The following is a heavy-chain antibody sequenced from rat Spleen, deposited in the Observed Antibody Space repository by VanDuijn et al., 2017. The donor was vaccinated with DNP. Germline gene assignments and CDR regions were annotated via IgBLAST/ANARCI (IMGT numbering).Heavy chain of an antibody. D-gene: IGHD1-1*01. Sequence: QVQLKESGPGLVQPSQTLSLTCTVSGFSLTSYGVSWVRQPPGKGLEWMGVIWKHGATRYNSALKSRLSFSKATSKSQVFLKLNSLQTEDTATYYCARDGQWDYLDYWGPGTMVTVSS. J-gene: IGHJ1*01. CDR3: ARDGQWDYLDY. CDR1: GFSLTSYG. V-gene: IGHV2-41*01. CDR2: IWKHGAT.